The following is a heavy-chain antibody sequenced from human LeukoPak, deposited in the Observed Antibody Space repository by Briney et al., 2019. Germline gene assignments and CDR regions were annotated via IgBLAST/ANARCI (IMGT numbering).Heavy chain of an antibody. CDR1: GYTFTSYG. Sequence: GASVKVSCKASGYTFTSYGISWVRQAPGQGLDWMGWISAYNGNTNYAQKLQGRVTMTTDTSTSTAYMELRSLRSDDTAVYYCARAYYYDSSGYHDWFDPWGQGTLVTVSS. V-gene: IGHV1-18*01. D-gene: IGHD3-22*01. CDR2: ISAYNGNT. J-gene: IGHJ5*02. CDR3: ARAYYYDSSGYHDWFDP.